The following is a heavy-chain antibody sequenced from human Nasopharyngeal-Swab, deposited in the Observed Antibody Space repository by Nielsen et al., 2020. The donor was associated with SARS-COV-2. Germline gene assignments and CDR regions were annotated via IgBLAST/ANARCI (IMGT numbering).Heavy chain of an antibody. V-gene: IGHV3-7*01. D-gene: IGHD6-6*01. CDR1: GFTFRNYW. CDR3: VRERESSYGMDV. Sequence: GEALKISWAASGFTFRNYWMSWVRQAPGKGLEWVANIKQGGSEKHYVDSVKGRFTISRDDAKNSQSLQMNSLRVEDTAVYYCVRERESSYGMDVWGQGTTVTVSS. J-gene: IGHJ6*02. CDR2: IKQGGSEK.